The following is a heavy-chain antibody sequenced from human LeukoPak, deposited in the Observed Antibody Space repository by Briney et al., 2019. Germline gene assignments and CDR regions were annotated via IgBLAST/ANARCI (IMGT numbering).Heavy chain of an antibody. Sequence: ASVKVSCKASGYTFTGYYMHWVRQAPGQGLEWMGWINPNSGGTNYAQKFQGRVTMTRDTSISTAYMELSRLRSDDTAAYYCARDASDIGSGYFGYWGQGTLVTVSS. CDR2: INPNSGGT. CDR1: GYTFTGYY. D-gene: IGHD3-3*01. V-gene: IGHV1-2*02. CDR3: ARDASDIGSGYFGY. J-gene: IGHJ4*02.